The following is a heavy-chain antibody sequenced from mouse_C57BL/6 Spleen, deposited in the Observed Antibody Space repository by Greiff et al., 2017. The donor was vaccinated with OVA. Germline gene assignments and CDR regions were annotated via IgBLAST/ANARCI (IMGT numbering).Heavy chain of an antibody. V-gene: IGHV1-55*01. Sequence: VQLQQPGAELVKPGASVKMSCKASGYTFTSYWIPWVKQRPGQGLEWIGDIHPGSGSTNYNEKFKSKATLTVDTSSSTAYMQLSSLTSKDSAVYYCARGGSNWYFDYWGQGTTLTVSS. J-gene: IGHJ2*01. CDR3: ARGGSNWYFDY. CDR2: IHPGSGST. D-gene: IGHD2-5*01. CDR1: GYTFTSYW.